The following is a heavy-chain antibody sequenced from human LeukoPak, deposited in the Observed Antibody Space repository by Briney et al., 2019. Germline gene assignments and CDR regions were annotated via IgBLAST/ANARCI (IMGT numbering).Heavy chain of an antibody. D-gene: IGHD3-22*01. CDR2: INHSGST. Sequence: SETLSLTCAVYGGSFSGYYRSWIRQPPGKGLEWIGEINHSGSTNYNPSLKSRVTISVDTSKNQFSLKLSSVTAADTAVYYCARAPHTYYYDSSGPVDYWGQGTLVTVSS. J-gene: IGHJ4*02. V-gene: IGHV4-34*01. CDR1: GGSFSGYY. CDR3: ARAPHTYYYDSSGPVDY.